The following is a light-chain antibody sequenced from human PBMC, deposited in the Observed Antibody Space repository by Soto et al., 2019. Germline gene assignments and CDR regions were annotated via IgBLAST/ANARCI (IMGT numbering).Light chain of an antibody. CDR2: GAS. CDR1: QSVNSN. J-gene: IGKJ4*01. CDR3: QQYKNWPPVT. Sequence: ETVMTQSPATLSVSLGERATLSCRASQSVNSNLAWYQQKPGQAPRLLIYGASIRATGVPARFSGSGSGTDFTLTFSRLQPEDFAVYFCQQYKNWPPVTFVGATKVEIK. V-gene: IGKV3-15*01.